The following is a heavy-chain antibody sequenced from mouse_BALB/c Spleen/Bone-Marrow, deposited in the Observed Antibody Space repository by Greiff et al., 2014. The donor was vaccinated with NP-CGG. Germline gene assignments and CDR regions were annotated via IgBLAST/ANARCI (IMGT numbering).Heavy chain of an antibody. V-gene: IGHV3-8*02. Sequence: EVQLEESGPSLVKPSPAVSLSCSVTGDSITSGYWHWIRKFPGNKLEYMGYITYSANTYYNPSLKSRLSITRDTYKNQYYLQSNSGATEDTVTYYWATGYFFAYSGHGAPPTVSS. CDR3: ATGYFFAY. CDR1: GDSITSGY. CDR2: ITYSANT. J-gene: IGHJ2*01.